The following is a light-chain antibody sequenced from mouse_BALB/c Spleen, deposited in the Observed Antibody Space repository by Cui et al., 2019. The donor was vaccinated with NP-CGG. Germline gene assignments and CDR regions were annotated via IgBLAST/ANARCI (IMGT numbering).Light chain of an antibody. Sequence: QALVTHGSVLTTSPGETVTLTCRSSTGAVTTSNYANWVQEKPDHLFTGLIGGTNNRVPGVPARFSGSLIGDKAALTITGAQTEDEAIYFCALWYSNHWVFGGGSKLTVL. CDR1: TGAVTTSNY. V-gene: IGLV1*01. CDR3: ALWYSNHWV. J-gene: IGLJ1*01. CDR2: GTN.